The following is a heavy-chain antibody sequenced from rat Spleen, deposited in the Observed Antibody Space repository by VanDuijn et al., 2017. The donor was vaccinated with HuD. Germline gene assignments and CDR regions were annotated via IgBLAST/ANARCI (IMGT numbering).Heavy chain of an antibody. CDR1: GFIFSDFY. V-gene: IGHV5-29*01. D-gene: IGHD2-2*01. J-gene: IGHJ1*01. CDR3: TRAGYLRDWYFDF. CDR2: VSYDGSST. Sequence: EVQLVESGGGLVQPGRSLKLSCVASGFIFSDFYMAWVRQAPTKGLEWVATVSYDGSSTYYRDSVKGRFTISRDNEKSTLYLQMDSLRSEDTATYYCTRAGYLRDWYFDFWGPGTMVTVSS.